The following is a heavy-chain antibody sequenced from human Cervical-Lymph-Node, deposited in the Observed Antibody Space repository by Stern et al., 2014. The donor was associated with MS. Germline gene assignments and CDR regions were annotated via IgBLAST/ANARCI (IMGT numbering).Heavy chain of an antibody. CDR1: GFTFRTYG. CDR3: AREAPVEPAASDAFDI. Sequence: VQLVESGGGVVQPGRSLRLSCAASGFTFRTYGMHWVRQAPGKGLEWVAVIWSDGTNSLYADSVKGRFTISRDNSKNTLYLQMDTMRTEDTAVYYCAREAPVEPAASDAFDIWGRGTMVAVSS. J-gene: IGHJ3*02. CDR2: IWSDGTNS. V-gene: IGHV3-33*01. D-gene: IGHD2-2*01.